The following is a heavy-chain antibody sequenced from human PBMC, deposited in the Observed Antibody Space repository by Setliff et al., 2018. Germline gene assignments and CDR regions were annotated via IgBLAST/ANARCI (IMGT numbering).Heavy chain of an antibody. Sequence: TSETLSLTCSVSGDSISGYHWSWIRQSPGKGLEWIGYISDSGSTKYNPSLKSRVTISVDTSKNQSSLKLTSVTAADTAVYYCARRRRAASGGTNYFDFWGQGTLVTVSS. CDR1: GDSISGYH. D-gene: IGHD2-15*01. V-gene: IGHV4-59*08. CDR2: ISDSGST. J-gene: IGHJ4*02. CDR3: ARRRRAASGGTNYFDF.